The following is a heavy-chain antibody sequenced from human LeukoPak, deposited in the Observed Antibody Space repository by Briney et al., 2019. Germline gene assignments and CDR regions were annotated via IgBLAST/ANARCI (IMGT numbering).Heavy chain of an antibody. CDR3: ARDFHIVVVTATAISWFDP. CDR1: GYTFTSYG. CDR2: ISAYNGNT. Sequence: ASVKVSCKASGYTFTSYGISWVRQAPGQGLEWMGWISAYNGNTNYAQKLQGRVTMTTDTSTSTAYMELRSLRSDDTAVYYCARDFHIVVVTATAISWFDPWGQGTLVTVSS. V-gene: IGHV1-18*01. D-gene: IGHD2-21*02. J-gene: IGHJ5*02.